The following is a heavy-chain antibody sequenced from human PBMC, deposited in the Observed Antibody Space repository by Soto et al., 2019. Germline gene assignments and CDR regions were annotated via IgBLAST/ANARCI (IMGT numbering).Heavy chain of an antibody. CDR2: IYYSGST. CDR1: GGSISSGDYY. Sequence: SETLSLTCTVSGGSISSGDYYWSWIRQPPGKGLEWIGYIYYSGSTYYNPSLKSRVTISVDTSKNQFSRKLSSVTAADTAVYYCARARLLLGAFDIWGQGTMVTVSS. D-gene: IGHD2-21*02. V-gene: IGHV4-30-4*01. J-gene: IGHJ3*02. CDR3: ARARLLLGAFDI.